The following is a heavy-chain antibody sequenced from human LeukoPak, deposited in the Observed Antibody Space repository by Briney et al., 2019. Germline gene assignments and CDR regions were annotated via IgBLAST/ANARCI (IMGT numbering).Heavy chain of an antibody. D-gene: IGHD4-17*01. J-gene: IGHJ5*02. V-gene: IGHV1-8*01. CDR3: ARLSSHYGDYKVDP. Sequence: ASVKVSCKASGYTFTNYDINWVRQATGQGLEWMGWMNPHSGNTGYAQKFQGRVTMTRNTSITTAYMELSSLRSEDTAVYYCARLSSHYGDYKVDPWGQGTLVTVSS. CDR1: GYTFTNYD. CDR2: MNPHSGNT.